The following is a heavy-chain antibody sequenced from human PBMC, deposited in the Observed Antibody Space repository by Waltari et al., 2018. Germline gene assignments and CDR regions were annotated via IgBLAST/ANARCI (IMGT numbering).Heavy chain of an antibody. D-gene: IGHD3-10*01. CDR2: INSDGSST. CDR1: SSTFSTPW. CDR3: ARDRYYTIDY. J-gene: IGHJ4*02. V-gene: IGHV3-74*03. Sequence: EVQLVESGGGLVQPGGSLRLSCTSSSSTFSTPWMHWVRQAPGKGLVWVSRINSDGSSTTYADSVRGRFTVSRDNAKNTMYLQMNSLRAEDTAVYYCARDRYYTIDYWGQGTLVTVSS.